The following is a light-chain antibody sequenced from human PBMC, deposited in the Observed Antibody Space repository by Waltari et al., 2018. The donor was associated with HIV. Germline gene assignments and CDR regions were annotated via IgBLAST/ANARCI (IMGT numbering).Light chain of an antibody. J-gene: IGLJ2*01. CDR2: DVS. Sequence: QSALTQTASVSGSPGQAITISRTGTSTDIGAYNYFSWYQQPQGKAPKLFVDDVSNRPQGVSNRFSGTKSGNTASLGISGLQAEDEADYYCSAYTSSGTLVCGGGTRLTVL. CDR3: SAYTSSGTLV. V-gene: IGLV2-14*03. CDR1: STDIGAYNY.